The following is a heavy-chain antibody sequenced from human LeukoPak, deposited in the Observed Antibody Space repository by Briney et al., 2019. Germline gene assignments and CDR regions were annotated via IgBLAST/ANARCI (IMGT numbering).Heavy chain of an antibody. J-gene: IGHJ6*03. D-gene: IGHD3-3*01. Sequence: PSETLSLTCAVSGYSISSGYYWGWIRQPPGKGLEWIGSIYHSGSTYHNPSLKSRVTISVDTSKNQFSLKLSSVTAADTAVYYCARDIGPYYDFWSGYYNYYYYYYMDVWGKGTTVTVSS. V-gene: IGHV4-38-2*02. CDR1: GYSISSGYY. CDR3: ARDIGPYYDFWSGYYNYYYYYYMDV. CDR2: IYHSGST.